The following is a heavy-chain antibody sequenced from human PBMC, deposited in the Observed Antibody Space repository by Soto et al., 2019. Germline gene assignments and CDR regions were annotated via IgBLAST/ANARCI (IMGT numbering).Heavy chain of an antibody. CDR1: GGSISNSNYY. J-gene: IGHJ4*02. V-gene: IGHV4-39*01. D-gene: IGHD6-19*01. Sequence: QLQLQESGPGLVKPSETLSLTCTVSGGSISNSNYYWGWIRQPPGKGLEWIGRIYYTGRTYYNPSLKSRFTIPVETSKNLFPLKLSSVTEADSAVDYFARHSNQWLSYFDYWGQVTLVAVPS. CDR2: IYYTGRT. CDR3: ARHSNQWLSYFDY.